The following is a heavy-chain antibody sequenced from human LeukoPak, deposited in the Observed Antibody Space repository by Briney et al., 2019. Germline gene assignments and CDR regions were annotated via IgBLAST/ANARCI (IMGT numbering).Heavy chain of an antibody. CDR3: ARSFVGTMGTLDY. CDR2: INSDGSST. J-gene: IGHJ4*02. Sequence: GGSLRLSCAASGFTFSSDWMHWVRQAPGTGLVWVSRINSDGSSTSYADSVKGRFTISRDNAKNTLYLQINSLRAEDTAVYYCARSFVGTMGTLDYWGQGTLVTVSS. V-gene: IGHV3-74*01. D-gene: IGHD4/OR15-4a*01. CDR1: GFTFSSDW.